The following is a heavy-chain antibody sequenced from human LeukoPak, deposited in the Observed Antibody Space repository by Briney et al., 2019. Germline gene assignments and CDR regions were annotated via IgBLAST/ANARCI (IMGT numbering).Heavy chain of an antibody. CDR2: IYTSGST. J-gene: IGHJ4*02. CDR1: GGSISSSY. V-gene: IGHV4-4*09. CDR3: ARRRSGGRDFDY. Sequence: SETLSLTCTVSGGSISSSYWSWIRQPPGKGLEWIGYIYTSGSTNYNPSLKSRVTISVDTSKSQFSLNLSSVTAADTAVYFCARRRSGGRDFDYWGQGTLVTVSS. D-gene: IGHD2-15*01.